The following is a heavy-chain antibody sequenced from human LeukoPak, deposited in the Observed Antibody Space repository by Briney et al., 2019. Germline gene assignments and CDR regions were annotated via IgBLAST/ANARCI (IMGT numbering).Heavy chain of an antibody. CDR1: GGSISSYY. CDR3: ASAILTGYYVAFDI. D-gene: IGHD3-9*01. V-gene: IGHV4-59*08. CDR2: IYYSGST. Sequence: SETLSLTCTVSGGSISSYYWSWIRQPPGKGLEWIGYIYYSGSTNHNPSLKSRVTISVDTSKNQFSLKLSSVTAADTAVYYCASAILTGYYVAFDIWGQGTMVTVSS. J-gene: IGHJ3*02.